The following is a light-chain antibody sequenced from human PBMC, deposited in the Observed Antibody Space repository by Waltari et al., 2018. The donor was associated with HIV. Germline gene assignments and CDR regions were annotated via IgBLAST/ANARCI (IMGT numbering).Light chain of an antibody. CDR1: QDIRNY. Sequence: DIQMTQSPSSLSASVGDRVTITCQASQDIRNYLNWYQQKPGKAPKLLIYDASNLETGVPSRFSGRGSGTDFPFTISSLQPEDIATYYCLQYNNLPPYTFGQGPSWGSN. CDR3: LQYNNLPPYT. V-gene: IGKV1-33*01. J-gene: IGKJ2*01. CDR2: DAS.